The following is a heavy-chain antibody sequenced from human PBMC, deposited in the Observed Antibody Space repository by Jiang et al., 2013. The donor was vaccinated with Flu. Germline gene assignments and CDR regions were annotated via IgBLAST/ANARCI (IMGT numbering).Heavy chain of an antibody. J-gene: IGHJ6*02. V-gene: IGHV1-2*06. CDR2: INPNSGGT. CDR3: AREITMVQGVIRHYYYYGMDV. CDR1: GYTFTGYY. Sequence: SGAEVKKPGASVKVSCKASGYTFTGYYMHWVRQAPGQGLEWMGRINPNSGGTNYAQKFQGRVTMTRDTSISTAYMELSRLRSDDTAVYYCAREITMVQGVIRHYYYYGMDVWGQGTTVTVSS. D-gene: IGHD3-10*01.